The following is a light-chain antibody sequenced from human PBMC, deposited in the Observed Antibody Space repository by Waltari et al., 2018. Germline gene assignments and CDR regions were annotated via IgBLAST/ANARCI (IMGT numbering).Light chain of an antibody. CDR3: AAWNDSPNGWV. Sequence: QSVLTQPPSASGTPGQRVTISCSASSSHTGTNTVTWYQPIPGTAPKLLIYSNNLRPSGVPDRFSGSKSGTSASLAISGPQSEDEADYYCAAWNDSPNGWVFGGGTKLTVL. CDR2: SNN. V-gene: IGLV1-44*01. J-gene: IGLJ3*02. CDR1: SSHTGTNT.